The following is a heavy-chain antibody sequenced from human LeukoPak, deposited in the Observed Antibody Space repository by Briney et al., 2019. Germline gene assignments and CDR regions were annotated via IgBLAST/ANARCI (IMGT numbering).Heavy chain of an antibody. D-gene: IGHD6-13*01. CDR2: ITGSGSST. J-gene: IGHJ4*02. V-gene: IGHV3-23*01. CDR3: TTLASGYSSPFDY. Sequence: GGSLRLSCAASGFTFSSYDMSWVRRAPGKGLEWVSTITGSGSSTYYADSVKGRFTISRDNSKNKLSLQMNSLRAEDTAVYYCTTLASGYSSPFDYWGQGTLVIVSS. CDR1: GFTFSSYD.